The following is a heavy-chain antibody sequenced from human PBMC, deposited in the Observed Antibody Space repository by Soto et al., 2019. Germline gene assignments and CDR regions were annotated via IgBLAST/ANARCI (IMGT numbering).Heavy chain of an antibody. CDR1: GFTFSSYG. D-gene: IGHD1-26*01. Sequence: GGSLRLSCAASGFTFSSYGMHWVRQAPGKGLEWVAVIWYDGSNKYYADSVKGRFTISRDNSKNTLYLQMNSLRAEDTAVYYCARDVEPGIVGARIGMDVWGQGTTVTVSS. V-gene: IGHV3-33*01. CDR3: ARDVEPGIVGARIGMDV. CDR2: IWYDGSNK. J-gene: IGHJ6*02.